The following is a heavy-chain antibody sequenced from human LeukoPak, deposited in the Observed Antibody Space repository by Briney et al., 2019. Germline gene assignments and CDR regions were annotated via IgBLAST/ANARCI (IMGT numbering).Heavy chain of an antibody. CDR1: GYTFTGYY. J-gene: IGHJ6*02. D-gene: IGHD2-15*01. CDR2: INPNSGGT. CDR3: ARGLGGLWGKLLRVYYYYGMDV. V-gene: IGHV1-2*04. Sequence: GASVKVSCKASGYTFTGYYMHWVRQAPGQGLEWMGWINPNSGGTNYAQKFQGWVTMTRDTSISTAYMELSRLRSDDTAVYYCARGLGGLWGKLLRVYYYYGMDVWGQGTTVTVSS.